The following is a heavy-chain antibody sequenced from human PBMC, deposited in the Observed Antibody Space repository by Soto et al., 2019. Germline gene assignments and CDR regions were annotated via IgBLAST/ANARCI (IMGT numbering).Heavy chain of an antibody. Sequence: GGSLRLSCASSGFTFISYSMNWVRQATGKGLEWVSSISSSSSYIYYADSVEGRFTISRDNARNSLYLQMNSLRAEDTAVYYCARDGGYYGMDVWGQGTTVTVSS. D-gene: IGHD3-16*01. CDR2: ISSSSSYI. V-gene: IGHV3-21*01. J-gene: IGHJ6*02. CDR3: ARDGGYYGMDV. CDR1: GFTFISYS.